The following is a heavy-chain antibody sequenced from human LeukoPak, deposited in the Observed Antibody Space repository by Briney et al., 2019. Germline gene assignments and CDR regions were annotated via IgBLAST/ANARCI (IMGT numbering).Heavy chain of an antibody. D-gene: IGHD5-18*01. J-gene: IGHJ6*03. CDR2: TSYDGTNK. CDR3: AKDEGYRWSDMDV. CDR1: GFTFSSYG. Sequence: PGRSLRLSCAASGFTFSSYGMHWVRQAPGKGLEWVAVTSYDGTNKYYADSVKGRFTIFRDNSKNTLYLQMNSLRAEDTAVYYCAKDEGYRWSDMDVWGKGTTVTVSS. V-gene: IGHV3-30*18.